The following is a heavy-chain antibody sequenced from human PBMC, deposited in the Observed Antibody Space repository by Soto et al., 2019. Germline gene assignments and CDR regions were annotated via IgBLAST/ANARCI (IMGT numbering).Heavy chain of an antibody. J-gene: IGHJ6*02. CDR3: ERDRKAAPTDSYYYGMDV. CDR2: IYYSGST. Sequence: SETLSLTCTVSGGSVSSGSYYWSWSRQPPGKELEWIGYIYYSGSTNYNPSLKGRVTISVDTSKNQFSLKLSSVTAADTAVYYCERDRKAAPTDSYYYGMDVWGQGTTVTVSS. V-gene: IGHV4-61*01. CDR1: GGSVSSGSYY. D-gene: IGHD6-6*01.